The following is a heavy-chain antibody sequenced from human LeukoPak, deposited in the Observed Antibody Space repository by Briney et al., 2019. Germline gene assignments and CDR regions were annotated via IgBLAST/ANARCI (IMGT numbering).Heavy chain of an antibody. D-gene: IGHD6-25*01. CDR1: GDSLNSYY. CDR2: VFYSGSS. CDR3: AGRAARFFDY. J-gene: IGHJ4*02. Sequence: SETLSLTCTVSGDSLNSYYWTWIRQSPGEGLQWIGYVFYSGSSNYNASLRSRVAISVDTCKNQFSLKLTSVTAADTAVYYCAGRAARFFDYWGQGILVTVSS. V-gene: IGHV4-59*01.